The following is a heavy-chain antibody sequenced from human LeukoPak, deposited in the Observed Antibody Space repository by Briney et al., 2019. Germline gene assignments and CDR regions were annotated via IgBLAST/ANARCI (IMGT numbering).Heavy chain of an antibody. CDR2: ISGSGGST. CDR1: GFTFNSYA. J-gene: IGHJ3*02. D-gene: IGHD6-19*01. Sequence: GGSLRLSCAASGFTFNSYAMSWVRQAPGKGLEWVSAISGSGGSTYYADSVKGRFTISRDNAKNSLYLLMNSLRAEDTAVYYCARSSVAGTRGGAFDIWGQGTMVTVSS. CDR3: ARSSVAGTRGGAFDI. V-gene: IGHV3-23*01.